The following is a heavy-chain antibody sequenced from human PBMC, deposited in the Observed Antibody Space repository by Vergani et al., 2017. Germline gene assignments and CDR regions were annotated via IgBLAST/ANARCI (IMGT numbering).Heavy chain of an antibody. CDR3: ARDHPRYCSSTSCYTGDY. D-gene: IGHD2-2*02. Sequence: QVQLVQSGAEVKKPGASVKVSCKASGYTFTGYYMHWVRQAPGQGLEWMGRINPNSGGTNYAQKFQGRVTMTRDTSISTAYMELSRLRSDDTAVYYCARDHPRYCSSTSCYTGDYWGQGTLVTVSS. V-gene: IGHV1-2*06. J-gene: IGHJ4*02. CDR1: GYTFTGYY. CDR2: INPNSGGT.